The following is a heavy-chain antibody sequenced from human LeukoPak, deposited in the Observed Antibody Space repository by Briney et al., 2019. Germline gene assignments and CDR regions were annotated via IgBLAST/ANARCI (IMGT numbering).Heavy chain of an antibody. CDR3: ARGSSSWYWDPFDY. J-gene: IGHJ4*02. D-gene: IGHD6-13*01. CDR1: GYTFTGYY. V-gene: IGHV1-2*02. Sequence: ASVKVSCKASGYTFTGYYMHWVRQAPGQGLEWMGWINPNSGGTNYAQKFQGRVTMTRDTSISTAYMELSRLRSDDTAVYYCARGSSSWYWDPFDYWAREPWSPSPQ. CDR2: INPNSGGT.